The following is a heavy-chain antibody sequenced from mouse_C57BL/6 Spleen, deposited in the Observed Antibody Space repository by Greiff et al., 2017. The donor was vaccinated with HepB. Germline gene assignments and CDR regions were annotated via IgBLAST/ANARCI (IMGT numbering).Heavy chain of an antibody. CDR2: IDPEDGET. CDR1: GFTIKDYY. Sequence: VQLQQSGAELVKPGASVKLSCTASGFTIKDYYMHWVKQRPEQGLEWIGRIDPEDGETKYAPKFQGKATITADTSSNTAYLQRSSLTSEDTAVYYCARGYYGNYAWFAYWGQGTLVTVSA. J-gene: IGHJ3*01. CDR3: ARGYYGNYAWFAY. V-gene: IGHV14-2*01. D-gene: IGHD2-1*01.